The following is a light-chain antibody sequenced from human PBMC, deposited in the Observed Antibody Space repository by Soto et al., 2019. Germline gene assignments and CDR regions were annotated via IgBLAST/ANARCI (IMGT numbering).Light chain of an antibody. CDR1: QSIDTY. Sequence: EILLTQSPATLSSSPGERATLSCRASQSIDTYLAWYQQKPGQAPRLLIYDASDRATGIPARFSGSGSGTAFTLTISGLEPEDFALYYCQQLYNWPITFGGGTKVDIE. V-gene: IGKV3-11*01. CDR2: DAS. CDR3: QQLYNWPIT. J-gene: IGKJ4*01.